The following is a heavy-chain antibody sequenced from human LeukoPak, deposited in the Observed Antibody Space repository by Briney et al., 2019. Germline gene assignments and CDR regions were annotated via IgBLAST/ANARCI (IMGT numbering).Heavy chain of an antibody. J-gene: IGHJ3*02. D-gene: IGHD5-24*01. CDR1: GGSISSYY. Sequence: PSETLSLTCTVSGGSISSYYWNWIRQPPGKGLEWIGCIYSSGSTNYNPSLKSRVTMSVDTSKNQFSLKLNSVTAADTAIYYCARDRDGYNGGAFDIWGQGTMVTVSS. CDR2: IYSSGST. V-gene: IGHV4-59*01. CDR3: ARDRDGYNGGAFDI.